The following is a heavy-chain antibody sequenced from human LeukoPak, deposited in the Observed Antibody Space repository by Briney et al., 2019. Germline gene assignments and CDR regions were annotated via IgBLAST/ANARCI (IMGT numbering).Heavy chain of an antibody. CDR1: GFTFSSYA. J-gene: IGHJ5*02. CDR2: ISGSGGST. D-gene: IGHD1-26*01. V-gene: IGHV3-23*01. CDR3: AKGYFRGATASPGWFDP. Sequence: PGGSLRLSCAASGFTFSSYAMSWVRQAPGKGLEWVSAISGSGGSTYYADSVKGRFTISRDNSKNTLYLQMNSLRAEDTAVYYCAKGYFRGATASPGWFDPWGQGTLVTVSS.